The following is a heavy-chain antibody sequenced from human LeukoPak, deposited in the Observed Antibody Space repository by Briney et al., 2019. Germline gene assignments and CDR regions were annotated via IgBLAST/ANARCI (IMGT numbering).Heavy chain of an antibody. CDR2: VGPSGART. CDR1: GFTFSHHG. Sequence: GGSLRLSCAASGFTFSHHGMKWVRQAPGKGLEWVSGVGPSGARTYYADSVKGRFTVSRDNSKNMVFLQMNSLRAEDTAIYYCAKDDAYLQYDDWGQGTLVTVSS. CDR3: AKDDAYLQYDD. D-gene: IGHD5-24*01. J-gene: IGHJ4*02. V-gene: IGHV3-23*01.